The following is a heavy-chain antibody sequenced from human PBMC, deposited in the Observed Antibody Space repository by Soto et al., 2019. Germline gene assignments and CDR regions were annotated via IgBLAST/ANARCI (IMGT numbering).Heavy chain of an antibody. V-gene: IGHV3-66*02. CDR1: GFSVSTSH. CDR2: IYSGGAT. Sequence: PGGSLRLSCAAAGFSVSTSHISWVRQAPGKGLEWVSVIYSGGATHYAVSVKGRFTISRDNPKNTLYLQMNSLRAEDTAVYYCAKYIRDYDDDGFDIWGQGTMVTVSS. CDR3: AKYIRDYDDDGFDI. J-gene: IGHJ3*02. D-gene: IGHD3-22*01.